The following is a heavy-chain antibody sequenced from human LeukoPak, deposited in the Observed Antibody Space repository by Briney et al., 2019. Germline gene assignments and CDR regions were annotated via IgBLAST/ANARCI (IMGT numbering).Heavy chain of an antibody. CDR3: ARGRDSGSYSGAFDI. D-gene: IGHD1-26*01. Sequence: ASVKVSCKASGGTFRSYAIRWVRQAPGQGLEWMGGIIPIFGTANYAQKFQGRVTITADESTSTAYMELSSLRSEDTAVYYCARGRDSGSYSGAFDIWGQGTMVTVSS. CDR1: GGTFRSYA. J-gene: IGHJ3*02. V-gene: IGHV1-69*13. CDR2: IIPIFGTA.